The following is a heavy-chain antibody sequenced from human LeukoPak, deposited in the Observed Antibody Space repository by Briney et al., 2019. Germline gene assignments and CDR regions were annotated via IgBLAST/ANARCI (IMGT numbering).Heavy chain of an antibody. J-gene: IGHJ4*02. CDR1: GGTFSSYA. Sequence: SVRVSCKASGGTFSSYAISWVRQAPGQGLEWMGGIIPIFGTANYAQKFQGRVTITTDESTSTAYMELSSLRSEDTALYYCARALDLDYYDSSGFDYWGQGTLVTVSS. CDR3: ARALDLDYYDSSGFDY. V-gene: IGHV1-69*05. D-gene: IGHD3-22*01. CDR2: IIPIFGTA.